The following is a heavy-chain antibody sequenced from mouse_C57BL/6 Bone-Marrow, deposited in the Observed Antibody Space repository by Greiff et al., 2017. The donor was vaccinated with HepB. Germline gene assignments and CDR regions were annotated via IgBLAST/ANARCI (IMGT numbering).Heavy chain of an antibody. V-gene: IGHV2-2*01. D-gene: IGHD2-3*01. CDR2: IWSGGST. CDR1: GFSLTSYG. Sequence: VKLMESGPGLVQPSQSLSITCTVSGFSLTSYGVHWVRQSPGKGLEWLGVIWSGGSTDYNAAFISRLSISKDNSKSQVFFKMNSLQADDTAIYYCARRGRLLRQGYFDVWGTGTTVTVSS. CDR3: ARRGRLLRQGYFDV. J-gene: IGHJ1*03.